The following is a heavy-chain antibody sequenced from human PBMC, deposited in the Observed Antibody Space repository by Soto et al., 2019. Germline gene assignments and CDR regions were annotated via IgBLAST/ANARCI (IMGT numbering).Heavy chain of an antibody. D-gene: IGHD5-12*01. J-gene: IGHJ6*02. Sequence: QVQLVQSGAEVKKPGSSVKVSCKASGGTFSSYAISWVRQAPGQGLEWMGGIIPIFGTANYAQKFQGRVTITADESTSTAYMELSSLRSEDTAVYYCARPTDRMATNPYYYYGMDVWGQGTTVTVSS. V-gene: IGHV1-69*01. CDR3: ARPTDRMATNPYYYYGMDV. CDR1: GGTFSSYA. CDR2: IIPIFGTA.